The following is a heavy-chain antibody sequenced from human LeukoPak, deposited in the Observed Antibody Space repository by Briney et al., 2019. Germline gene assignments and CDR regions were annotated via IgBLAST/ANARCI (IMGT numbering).Heavy chain of an antibody. CDR1: GFTFSSYA. V-gene: IGHV3-23*01. Sequence: GGSLRLSCAASGFTFSSYAMSWVRQAPGKGLEWVSSIIASGGTTYYADSVKGRFTISRDNSKNTLYLQMNSLRAEDTAVYYCARVGDLASPYDAFDIWGQGTMVTVSS. CDR3: ARVGDLASPYDAFDI. D-gene: IGHD1-26*01. CDR2: IIASGGTT. J-gene: IGHJ3*02.